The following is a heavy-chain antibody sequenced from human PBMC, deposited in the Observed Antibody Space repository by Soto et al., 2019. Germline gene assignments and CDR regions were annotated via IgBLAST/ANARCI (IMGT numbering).Heavy chain of an antibody. Sequence: EVQLLESGGGLVQPGGSLRLSCAASGFTFSSYAMSWVRQAPGKGLEWVSAISGSGGSTYYADSVKGRFTISRDNSKNTLYLQMNSLRAEDTAVYYCAKDASPSYDFPYYYYYMDVWGKGTTVTVSS. J-gene: IGHJ6*03. CDR1: GFTFSSYA. CDR3: AKDASPSYDFPYYYYYMDV. V-gene: IGHV3-23*01. D-gene: IGHD3-3*01. CDR2: ISGSGGST.